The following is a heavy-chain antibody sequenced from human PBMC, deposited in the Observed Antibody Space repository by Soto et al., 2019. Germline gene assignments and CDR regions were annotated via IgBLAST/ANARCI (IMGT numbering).Heavy chain of an antibody. CDR3: ARDKITGLFDY. D-gene: IGHD2-8*02. V-gene: IGHV4-61*01. CDR1: GGSVSSGSYY. Sequence: SSETLSLTCTVSGGSVSSGSYYWSWIRQPPGKGLEWIGDIYYSGSTNYNPSLKSRVTISVDTSKNQFSLKLTSVTAADTAVYYCARDKITGLFDYWGQGTLVTVSS. J-gene: IGHJ4*02. CDR2: IYYSGST.